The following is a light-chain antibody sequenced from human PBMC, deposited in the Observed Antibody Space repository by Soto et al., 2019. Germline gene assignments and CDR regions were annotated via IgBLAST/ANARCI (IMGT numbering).Light chain of an antibody. Sequence: QSALTQPPSASGSPGQSVTISCTGTSSDVGGYNYVSWYQQHPGKAPKVIIYEVSKRPSGVPDRFSGSKSGSTASLTVSGLQAEDEADYYCSSYAVTITFVLGTGTKFTAL. CDR3: SSYAVTITFV. V-gene: IGLV2-8*01. CDR2: EVS. J-gene: IGLJ1*01. CDR1: SSDVGGYNY.